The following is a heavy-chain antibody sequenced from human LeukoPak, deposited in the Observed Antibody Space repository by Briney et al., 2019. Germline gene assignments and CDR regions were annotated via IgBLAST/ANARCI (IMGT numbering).Heavy chain of an antibody. CDR3: ARLAYCSNDVCYSNYYYSMDV. Sequence: PGESLKISCKGSGYTFSSYWIGWVRQMPGKGLEWMGIIYPDDSATSDSTFFQGQVTISADKSISTAYLQWSSLKASDTAMYYCARLAYCSNDVCYSNYYYSMDVWGKGTTVTVSS. D-gene: IGHD2-8*01. V-gene: IGHV5-51*01. J-gene: IGHJ6*03. CDR2: IYPDDSAT. CDR1: GYTFSSYW.